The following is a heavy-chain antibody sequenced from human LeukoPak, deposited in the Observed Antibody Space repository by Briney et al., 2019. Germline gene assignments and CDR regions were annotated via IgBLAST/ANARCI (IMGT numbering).Heavy chain of an antibody. Sequence: GASVKVSCKTSGYTFTGYYIHWVRQAPGQGLEWMGWINGNTGSTNYAQKFQDRVAVTRDTSISTAYMDLNRLRSDDTAVYFCARVGPDCGGDCYSNWGQGTLVTVSS. J-gene: IGHJ4*02. D-gene: IGHD2-21*02. CDR1: GYTFTGYY. CDR2: INGNTGST. V-gene: IGHV1-2*02. CDR3: ARVGPDCGGDCYSN.